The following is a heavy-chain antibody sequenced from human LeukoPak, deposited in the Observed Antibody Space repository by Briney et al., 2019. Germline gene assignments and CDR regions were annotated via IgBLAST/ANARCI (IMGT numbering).Heavy chain of an antibody. CDR1: GFSVSSNY. J-gene: IGHJ4*02. D-gene: IGHD6-19*01. CDR3: ARDASALY. Sequence: GGSLRLSCAASGFSVSSNYMSWVRQAPGKGLEWVASIKPDGSEKYYLDSVKGRFTISRDNARDSLYLQMNSLRDDDTSVYFCARDASALYWGRGTLVTVSS. CDR2: IKPDGSEK. V-gene: IGHV3-7*01.